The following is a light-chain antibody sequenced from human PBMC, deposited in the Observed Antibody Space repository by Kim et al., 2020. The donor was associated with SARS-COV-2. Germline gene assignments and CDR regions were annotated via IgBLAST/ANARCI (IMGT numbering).Light chain of an antibody. CDR3: AAWDVSLSLYV. J-gene: IGLJ1*01. CDR2: SDN. CDR1: RSFFGTKF. Sequence: QPFPVSCSGSRSFFGTKFVSWYQKFPGTAPKLLVFSDNQRPSGVPDRFSASESDTSATLALSGLRSEDEADYYCAAWDVSLSLYVFGTGTKVTIL. V-gene: IGLV1-47*02.